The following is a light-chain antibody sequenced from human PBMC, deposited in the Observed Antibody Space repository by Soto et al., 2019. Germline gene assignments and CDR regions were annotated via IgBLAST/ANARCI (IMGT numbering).Light chain of an antibody. Sequence: EVVMTQSPTTLSVSPGERATLSCRASQSVSSNLAWYQQKPGQAPRLLFYGASTRATGIPARFSGSGSGTEFTLTISSLESEDFAVYYCQQYNNWPRTFGQGTKVYIK. CDR2: GAS. J-gene: IGKJ1*01. V-gene: IGKV3-15*01. CDR3: QQYNNWPRT. CDR1: QSVSSN.